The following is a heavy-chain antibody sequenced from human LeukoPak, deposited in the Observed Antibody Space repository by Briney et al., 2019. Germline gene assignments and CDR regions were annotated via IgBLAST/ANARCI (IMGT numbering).Heavy chain of an antibody. CDR3: ASPLSTLYWLVPGY. J-gene: IGHJ4*02. CDR1: GYTFTTYD. D-gene: IGHD6-19*01. CDR2: INPNSGGT. V-gene: IGHV1-2*02. Sequence: EASVKVSCKASGYTFTTYDITWVRQAPGPVLEWMGWINPNSGGTNYAQKFQGRVTMTRDTSISTAYMELSRLRSDDTAVYYCASPLSTLYWLVPGYWGQGTLVTVSS.